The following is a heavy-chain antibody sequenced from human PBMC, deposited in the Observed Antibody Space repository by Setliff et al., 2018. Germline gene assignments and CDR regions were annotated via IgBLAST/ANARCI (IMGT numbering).Heavy chain of an antibody. J-gene: IGHJ4*02. CDR3: ARGMAYYYDSSGYPDY. D-gene: IGHD3-22*01. V-gene: IGHV1-2*06. CDR2: INPNSGGT. Sequence: ASVKVSCKASGYTFTGYYMHWVRQAPGQGLEWMGRINPNSGGTNYAQKFQGRVTMTRDTSISTAYMELSRLRSDDTAVYYCARGMAYYYDSSGYPDYWGQGTLVTVSS. CDR1: GYTFTGYY.